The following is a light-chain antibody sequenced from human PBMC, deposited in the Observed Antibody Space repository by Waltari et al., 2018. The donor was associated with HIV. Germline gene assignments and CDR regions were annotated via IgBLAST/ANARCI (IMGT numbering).Light chain of an antibody. V-gene: IGLV3-1*01. CDR2: QDD. Sequence: SHELTQPPSVSVSPGQTASITCSGDDLGDKYASWYQQKPGQSPVLVIYQDDKRPSGVPERFSGSNSGNTATLTITGTQAMDEADYYCQAWDSSTVLFGGGTKLTVL. J-gene: IGLJ2*01. CDR1: DLGDKY. CDR3: QAWDSSTVL.